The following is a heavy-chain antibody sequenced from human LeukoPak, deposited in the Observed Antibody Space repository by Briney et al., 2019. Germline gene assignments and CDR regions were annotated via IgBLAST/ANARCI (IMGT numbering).Heavy chain of an antibody. Sequence: GASVKVSCKASGYTFTGYYVHWVRQAPGQGLEWMGWINPNSGGTNYAQKFQGRVTMTRGTSISTAYMDLSRLRSDDTAVYYCARDQRNPSYYYDSSGYYFDYWGQGTLVTVSS. CDR1: GYTFTGYY. CDR3: ARDQRNPSYYYDSSGYYFDY. CDR2: INPNSGGT. J-gene: IGHJ4*02. V-gene: IGHV1-2*02. D-gene: IGHD3-22*01.